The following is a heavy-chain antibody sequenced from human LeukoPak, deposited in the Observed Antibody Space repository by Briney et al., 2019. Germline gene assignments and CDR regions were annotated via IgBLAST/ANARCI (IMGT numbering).Heavy chain of an antibody. J-gene: IGHJ3*02. CDR3: AKVLKYGITMIFSAAKDAFDI. Sequence: PGGSLRLSCAASGFTFSSYGMHWVRQAPGKGLEWVAFIRYDGSNKYYADSVKGRFTISRDNSKNTLYLQMNSLRAEDTAVYYCAKVLKYGITMIFSAAKDAFDIWGQGTMVTVSS. V-gene: IGHV3-30*02. D-gene: IGHD3-22*01. CDR1: GFTFSSYG. CDR2: IRYDGSNK.